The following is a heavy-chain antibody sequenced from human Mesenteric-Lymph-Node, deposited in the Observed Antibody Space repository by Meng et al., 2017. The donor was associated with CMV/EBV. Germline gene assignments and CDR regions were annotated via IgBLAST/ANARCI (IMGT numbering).Heavy chain of an antibody. Sequence: LQLKESGPGLVKPSEPRSLTCTVSGGSISGSSYSWVWIRQPPVKGMGWIGSIYCSGGTYYNPSLKSRVTISVDTSKNQFSLKRSSVTAADTAVYYCARPHYYGSGSSPWFDPWGQGTLVTVSS. CDR1: GGSISGSSYS. J-gene: IGHJ5*02. CDR3: ARPHYYGSGSSPWFDP. D-gene: IGHD3-10*01. V-gene: IGHV4-39*01. CDR2: IYCSGGT.